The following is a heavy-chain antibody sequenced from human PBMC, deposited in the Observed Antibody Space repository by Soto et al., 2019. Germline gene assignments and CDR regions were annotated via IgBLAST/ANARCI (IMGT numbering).Heavy chain of an antibody. CDR2: INPSGGST. V-gene: IGHV1-46*01. Sequence: ASVKVSWKASGYTFTSYYMHWVRQAPGQGLEWMGIINPSGGSTSYAQKFQGRVTMTRDTSTSTVYMELSSLRSEDTAVYYCARDSRESSSWNYYYYGMDVWGQGTTVTVSS. CDR1: GYTFTSYY. CDR3: ARDSRESSSWNYYYYGMDV. D-gene: IGHD6-13*01. J-gene: IGHJ6*02.